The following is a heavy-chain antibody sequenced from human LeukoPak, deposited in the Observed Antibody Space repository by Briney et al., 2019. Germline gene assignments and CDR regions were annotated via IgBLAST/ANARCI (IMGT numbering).Heavy chain of an antibody. CDR3: TTNTRDYGDCSYYYGVDV. J-gene: IGHJ6*02. CDR1: GFTFSGSA. V-gene: IGHV3-73*01. Sequence: PGGSLRLSCAASGFTFSGSAMHWVRQASGKGLEWVGRIRSKANTYATAYAASVKGRFTISRDDSENTAYLQMNSLKTEDTAVYYCTTNTRDYGDCSYYYGVDVWGLGTTVTVSS. D-gene: IGHD4-17*01. CDR2: IRSKANTYAT.